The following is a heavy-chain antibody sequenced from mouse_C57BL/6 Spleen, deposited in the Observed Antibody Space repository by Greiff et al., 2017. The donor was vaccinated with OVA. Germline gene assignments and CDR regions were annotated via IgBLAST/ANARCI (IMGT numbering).Heavy chain of an antibody. Sequence: EVQLVESGGDLVKPGGSLKLSCAASGFTFSSYGMSWVRQTPDKRLEWVATISSGGSYTYYPDSVKGRFTISRDNAKNTRYLQMSSLKSEDTAMYYCARHYYDVWGTGTTVTVSS. CDR2: ISSGGSYT. CDR3: ARHYYDV. J-gene: IGHJ1*03. CDR1: GFTFSSYG. V-gene: IGHV5-6*01.